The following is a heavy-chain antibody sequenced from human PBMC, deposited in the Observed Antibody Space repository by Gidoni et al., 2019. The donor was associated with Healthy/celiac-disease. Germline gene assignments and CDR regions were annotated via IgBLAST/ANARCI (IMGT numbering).Heavy chain of an antibody. Sequence: EVQLLESGGGLVQPGGSLRLSCAASGFTCSSYAMSWVRQDPGKGLEWVSAMSGCGGSTYYADSVKGRFTISRDNSKNTLYLQMNSLRAEDTAVYYCAKTGDEQWLGDYFDYWGQRTLVTVSS. CDR3: AKTGDEQWLGDYFDY. CDR1: GFTCSSYA. CDR2: MSGCGGST. D-gene: IGHD6-19*01. J-gene: IGHJ4*02. V-gene: IGHV3-23*01.